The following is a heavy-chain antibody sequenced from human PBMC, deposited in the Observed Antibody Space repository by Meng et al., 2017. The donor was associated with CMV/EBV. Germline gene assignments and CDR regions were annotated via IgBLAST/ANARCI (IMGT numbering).Heavy chain of an antibody. CDR3: ARNDHDFWSGYSYGMDV. J-gene: IGHJ6*02. D-gene: IGHD3-3*01. CDR2: ISSSGSTI. CDR1: GFTFSAYY. V-gene: IGHV3-11*04. Sequence: GESLKISCAASGFTFSAYYMSWIRQAPGKGLEWVSYISSSGSTIYYADSVKGRFTISRDNAKNSLYLQMNSLRAEDTAVYYCARNDHDFWSGYSYGMDVWGQGTTVTVSS.